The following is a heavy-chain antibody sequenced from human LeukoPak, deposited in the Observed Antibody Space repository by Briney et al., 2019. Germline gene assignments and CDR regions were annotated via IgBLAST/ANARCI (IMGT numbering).Heavy chain of an antibody. Sequence: PSETLSLTCTVSGYSISSGYYWSWIRQPPGKGLEWIGYIYYSGSTYYNPSLKSRVTISVDTSKNQFSLKLSSVTAADTAVYYCARYLQAFDYWGQGTLVTVSS. CDR1: GYSISSGYY. J-gene: IGHJ4*02. D-gene: IGHD3-9*01. V-gene: IGHV4-30-4*08. CDR2: IYYSGST. CDR3: ARYLQAFDY.